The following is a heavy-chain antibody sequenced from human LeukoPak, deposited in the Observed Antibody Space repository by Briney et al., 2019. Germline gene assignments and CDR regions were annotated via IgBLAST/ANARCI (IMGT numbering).Heavy chain of an antibody. D-gene: IGHD3-3*01. CDR2: ISSSSSTI. J-gene: IGHJ6*03. V-gene: IGHV3-48*01. Sequence: EPGGSLRLSCAASGFTFDDYGMNWVRQAPGKGLEWVSYISSSSSTIYYADSVKGRFTISRDNAKNSLYLQMNSLRAEDTAVYYCARDLYDFWSGYFSGYYYYYMDVWGKGTTVTVSS. CDR3: ARDLYDFWSGYFSGYYYYYMDV. CDR1: GFTFDDYG.